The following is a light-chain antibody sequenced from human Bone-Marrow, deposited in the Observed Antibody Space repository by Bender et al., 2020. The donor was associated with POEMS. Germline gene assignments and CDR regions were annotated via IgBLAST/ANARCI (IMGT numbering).Light chain of an antibody. CDR3: SSSTGNRTLI. CDR1: SSNIGAHA. V-gene: IGLV1-44*01. J-gene: IGLJ2*01. Sequence: QSVLTQPPSASGTPGQRVTISCSGGSSNIGAHAVNWYQHLPGTAPKLLIYSSHRRPSEVPDRFSGSKSGNTASLTISGLQAEDEAGYYCSSSTGNRTLIFGVGTNLTVL. CDR2: SSH.